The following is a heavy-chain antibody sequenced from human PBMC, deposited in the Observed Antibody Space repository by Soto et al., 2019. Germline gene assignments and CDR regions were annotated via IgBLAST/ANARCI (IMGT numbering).Heavy chain of an antibody. CDR2: ISYDGSNK. J-gene: IGHJ4*02. CDR3: AKDRGWSSADLDY. CDR1: RFTFSSFG. V-gene: IGHV3-30*18. Sequence: GGSLRLSCAASRFTFSSFGMHWVRQAPGKGLEWVALISYDGSNKYYADSVKGRFTISRDKSKNTLYLQMNSLRAEDMAVYYCAKDRGWSSADLDYWGQGTLVTVSS. D-gene: IGHD6-19*01.